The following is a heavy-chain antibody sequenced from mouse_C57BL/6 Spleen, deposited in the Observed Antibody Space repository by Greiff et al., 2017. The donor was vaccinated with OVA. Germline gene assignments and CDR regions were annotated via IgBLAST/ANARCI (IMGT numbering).Heavy chain of an antibody. V-gene: IGHV1-4*01. J-gene: IGHJ2*01. CDR3: ARGGVTTERTFDY. CDR2: INPSSGYT. CDR1: GYTFTSYT. Sequence: VMLVESGAELARPGASVKMSCKASGYTFTSYTMHWVKQRPGQGLEWIGYINPSSGYTKYNQKFKDKATLTADKSSSTAYMQLSSLTSEDSAVYYCARGGVTTERTFDYWGQGTTLTVSS. D-gene: IGHD2-2*01.